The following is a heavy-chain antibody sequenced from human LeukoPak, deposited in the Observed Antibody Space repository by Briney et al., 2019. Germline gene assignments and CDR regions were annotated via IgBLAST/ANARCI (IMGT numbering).Heavy chain of an antibody. V-gene: IGHV3-23*01. D-gene: IGHD6-13*01. CDR1: GFTFSNYA. CDR3: AKEDRYRDSWYQSLGY. J-gene: IGHJ4*02. CDR2: ISGSGGKT. Sequence: GGSLRLSCAVSGFTFSNYAMSWVRRAPGKGLEWVSAISGSGGKTYYADSVKGRFTVSRDNSKNTLYLEMNSLRAEDTAVYYCAKEDRYRDSWYQSLGYWGQGTLVTVSS.